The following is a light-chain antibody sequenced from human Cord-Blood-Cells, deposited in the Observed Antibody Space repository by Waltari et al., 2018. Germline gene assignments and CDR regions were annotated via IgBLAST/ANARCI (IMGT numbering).Light chain of an antibody. CDR2: DVS. Sequence: QSALTQPASVSVSPGPSITLSCTGTSSDVGGYNYVYWYQQHPGKAPKLMIYDVSNRPSGVSNRFSGSKSGNTASLTISGLQAEDEADYYCSSYTSSSTWVFGGGTKLTVL. J-gene: IGLJ3*02. CDR3: SSYTSSSTWV. CDR1: SSDVGGYNY. V-gene: IGLV2-14*01.